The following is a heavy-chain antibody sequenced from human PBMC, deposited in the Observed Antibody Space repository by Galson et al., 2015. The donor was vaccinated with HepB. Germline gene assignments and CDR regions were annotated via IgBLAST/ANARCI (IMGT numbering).Heavy chain of an antibody. D-gene: IGHD7-27*01. CDR1: GFPFSDYS. J-gene: IGHJ4*02. V-gene: IGHV3-11*01. CDR2: ISGSGSTF. Sequence: SLRLSCAASGFPFSDYSMSWIRQAPEKGLQWIAYISGSGSTFYYADSVKGRFTISRDNTKKSLYLQMNSLSAEDTAVYYCARSRPHWGFRRVGGEEFDYWGQGTLVTVSS. CDR3: ARSRPHWGFRRVGGEEFDY.